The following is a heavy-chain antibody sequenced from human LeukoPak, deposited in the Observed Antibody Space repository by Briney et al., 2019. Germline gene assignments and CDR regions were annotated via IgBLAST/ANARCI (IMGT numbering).Heavy chain of an antibody. Sequence: SETLSLTCTASGGSVSSGRYHWSWIRQSPGKGLEWIGYMYYSGSTNYNPSLKSRVTISVDTSKNQFFLKLSSVTAADTAVYYCASGGSYYVLDYWGQGTLVTVSS. D-gene: IGHD1-26*01. J-gene: IGHJ4*01. CDR2: MYYSGST. V-gene: IGHV4-61*01. CDR1: GGSVSSGRYH. CDR3: ASGGSYYVLDY.